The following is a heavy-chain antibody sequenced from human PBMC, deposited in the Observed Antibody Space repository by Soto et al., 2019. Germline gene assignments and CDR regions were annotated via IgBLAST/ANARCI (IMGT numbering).Heavy chain of an antibody. D-gene: IGHD3-16*01. J-gene: IGHJ4*02. CDR1: GGLFSSFA. CDR2: ILPVFGTT. V-gene: IGHV1-69*01. CDR3: ARGGGPYVWFNEF. Sequence: QGQLVQSGPEVKRPGSSVKVSCKDSGGLFSSFAISWVRQAPGPGLAWLGGILPVFGTTTYAEKFQDRVTITADESTNTAYMELSSLTSGDTAMYYCARGGGPYVWFNEFWGQGTLVTVSS.